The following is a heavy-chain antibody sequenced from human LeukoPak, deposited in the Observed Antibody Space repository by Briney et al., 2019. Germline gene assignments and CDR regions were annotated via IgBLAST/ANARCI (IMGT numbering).Heavy chain of an antibody. V-gene: IGHV1-69*13. CDR1: GGTFSSYA. CDR2: IIPIFGTA. J-gene: IGHJ4*02. D-gene: IGHD6-19*01. Sequence: VASVKVSCKASGGTFSSYAISWVRQAPGQGLEWMGGIIPIFGTANYAQKFQGRVTITADESTSTAYMELSSLRSEDTAVYYCARAISSGWYVFDYWGREPWSPSPQ. CDR3: ARAISSGWYVFDY.